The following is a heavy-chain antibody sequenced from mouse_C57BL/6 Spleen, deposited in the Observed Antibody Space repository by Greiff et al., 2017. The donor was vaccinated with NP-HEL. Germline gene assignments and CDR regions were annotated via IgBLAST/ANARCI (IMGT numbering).Heavy chain of an antibody. CDR1: GYTFTDYY. V-gene: IGHV1-19*01. D-gene: IGHD1-1*01. CDR2: INPYNGGT. CDR3: ARGDGSYWYFDV. J-gene: IGHJ1*03. Sequence: EVQLVESGPVLVKPGASVKMSCKASGYTFTDYYMNWVKQSHGKSLEWIGVINPYNGGTSYNQKFKGKATLTVDKSSSTAYMELNSLTSEDSAVYYCARGDGSYWYFDVWGTGTTVTVSS.